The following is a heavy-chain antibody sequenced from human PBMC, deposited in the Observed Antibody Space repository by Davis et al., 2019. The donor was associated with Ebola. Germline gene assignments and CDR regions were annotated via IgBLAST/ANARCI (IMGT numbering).Heavy chain of an antibody. CDR3: ARAPYYDFWSELDY. D-gene: IGHD3-3*01. J-gene: IGHJ4*02. V-gene: IGHV3-30*03. CDR1: GFTFSSYG. Sequence: GGSLRLSCAASGFTFSSYGMHWVRQAPGKGLEWVAVISYNGSNKYYADSVKGRVTISRDNSKNTLYLQMNSLRAEDTAVYYCARAPYYDFWSELDYWGQGTLVTVSS. CDR2: ISYNGSNK.